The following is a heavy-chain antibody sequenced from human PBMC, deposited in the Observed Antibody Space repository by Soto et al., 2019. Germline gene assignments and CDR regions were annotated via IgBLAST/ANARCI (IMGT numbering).Heavy chain of an antibody. CDR3: AREREGIKRDDFWSGYYTGWFDP. J-gene: IGHJ5*02. V-gene: IGHV1-2*04. Sequence: GASVKVSCKASGYTFTSYGISWVRQAPGQGLEWMGWINPNSGGTNYAQKFQGWVTMTRDTSISTAYMELSRLRSDDTAVYYCAREREGIKRDDFWSGYYTGWFDPWGQGTLVTVSS. D-gene: IGHD3-3*01. CDR2: INPNSGGT. CDR1: GYTFTSYG.